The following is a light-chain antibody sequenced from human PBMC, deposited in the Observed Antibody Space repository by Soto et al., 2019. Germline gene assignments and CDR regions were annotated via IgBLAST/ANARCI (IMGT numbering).Light chain of an antibody. J-gene: IGKJ4*01. CDR3: KQYDTWPLT. V-gene: IGKV3-15*01. CDR1: QSVSTK. Sequence: EILMTQSPATLSVSPGETATLSCRASQSVSTKLAWYQQKPGQAPRLLINDASTRATGVPARFSGWGSGTEFTLTISSLQSEDFAVYYCKQYDTWPLTFGGGTKVDIK. CDR2: DAS.